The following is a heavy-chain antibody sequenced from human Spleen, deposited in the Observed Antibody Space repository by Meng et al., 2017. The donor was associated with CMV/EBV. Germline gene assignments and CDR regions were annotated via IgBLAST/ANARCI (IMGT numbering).Heavy chain of an antibody. Sequence: FTFSSYAMHRVRQAPGKGLEWVAVISYDGSNKYYADSVKGRFTISRDNSKNTLYLQMNSLRAEDTAVYYCARDLYCSGGSCRTNWFDPWGQGTLVTVSS. CDR2: ISYDGSNK. J-gene: IGHJ5*02. V-gene: IGHV3-30-3*01. CDR3: ARDLYCSGGSCRTNWFDP. CDR1: FTFSSYA. D-gene: IGHD2-15*01.